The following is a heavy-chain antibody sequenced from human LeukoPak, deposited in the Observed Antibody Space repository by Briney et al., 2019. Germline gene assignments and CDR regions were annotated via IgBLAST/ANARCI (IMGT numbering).Heavy chain of an antibody. CDR3: AKAPNGGYDLDAFDI. J-gene: IGHJ3*02. CDR1: GFTFSSYA. CDR2: ISGSGGST. D-gene: IGHD5-12*01. Sequence: GGSLRLSCAASGFTFSSYAMSWVRQAPGKGLEWVSAISGSGGSTYYADSVKGRFTISRDNSKNTPYLQMNSLRAEDTAVYYCAKAPNGGYDLDAFDIWGQGTMVTVSS. V-gene: IGHV3-23*01.